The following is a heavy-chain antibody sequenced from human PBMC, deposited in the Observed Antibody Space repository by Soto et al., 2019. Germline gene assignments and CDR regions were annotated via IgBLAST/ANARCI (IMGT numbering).Heavy chain of an antibody. CDR1: GFTFSSYA. V-gene: IGHV3-23*01. Sequence: GGSLRLSCAASGFTFSSYAMSWVRQAPGKGLEWISAISGSGGSTYYAGSVKGRFTNSRDNSKNTLYLQMNSLKAEDTAVYYCAKDQNNILPSYFGGSDYWGQGTLFTVSS. CDR2: ISGSGGST. J-gene: IGHJ4*02. D-gene: IGHD3-9*01. CDR3: AKDQNNILPSYFGGSDY.